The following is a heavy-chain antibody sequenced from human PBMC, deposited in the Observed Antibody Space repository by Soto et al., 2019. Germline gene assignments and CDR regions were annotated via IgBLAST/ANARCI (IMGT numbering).Heavy chain of an antibody. CDR1: GFTFSSYA. J-gene: IGHJ5*02. D-gene: IGHD1-20*01. CDR2: ISGSGGST. CDR3: ATPITGTPGGLFDP. V-gene: IGHV3-23*01. Sequence: GGSLRLSCAASGFTFSSYAMSWVRQAPGKGLEWVSAISGSGGSTYYADSVKGRFTISRDNSKSTLYLQMNSLRAEDTAVYYCATPITGTPGGLFDPRGQGTLVTVS.